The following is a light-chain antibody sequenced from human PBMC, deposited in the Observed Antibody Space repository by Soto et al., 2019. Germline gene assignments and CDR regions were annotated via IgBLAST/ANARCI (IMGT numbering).Light chain of an antibody. Sequence: EIGVTHSPATLSVYTFYIAALSFRASQSVSSNLAWYQQKPGQAPRLLIYDASTRATGIPARISGSGSGTEFTLTINSLQSEDFAVYYCQQYNHRRKFAEGTKVDIK. CDR3: QQYNHRRK. J-gene: IGKJ1*01. V-gene: IGKV3-15*01. CDR2: DAS. CDR1: QSVSSN.